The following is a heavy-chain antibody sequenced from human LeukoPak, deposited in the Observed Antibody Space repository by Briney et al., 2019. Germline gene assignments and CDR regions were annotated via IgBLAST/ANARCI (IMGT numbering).Heavy chain of an antibody. CDR3: AKDGGLRFLEWLLVNFDY. Sequence: GGSLRLSCAASGFTVSSNYMSWVRQAPGKGLEWVSAISGSGGSTYYADSVKGRFTISRDDSKNTLYLQMNSLRAEDTAVYYCAKDGGLRFLEWLLVNFDYWGQGTLVTVSS. J-gene: IGHJ4*02. D-gene: IGHD3-3*01. CDR1: GFTVSSNY. CDR2: ISGSGGST. V-gene: IGHV3-23*01.